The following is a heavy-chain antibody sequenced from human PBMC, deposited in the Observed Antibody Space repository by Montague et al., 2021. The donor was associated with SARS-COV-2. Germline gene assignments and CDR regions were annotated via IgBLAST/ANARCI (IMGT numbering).Heavy chain of an antibody. CDR3: ARLFSSWTD. V-gene: IGHV4-4*02. D-gene: IGHD6-13*01. CDR1: GGSISSGNG. CDR2: IDHSGST. J-gene: IGHJ4*02. Sequence: SETLSLTCAVAGGSISSGNGWSWVRQPPGKGLEWIGEIDHSGSTXXNPSLKSRVTISLDKSKNQFSLNLSSATAADTAVYYCARLFSSWTDWGQGTLVTVSS.